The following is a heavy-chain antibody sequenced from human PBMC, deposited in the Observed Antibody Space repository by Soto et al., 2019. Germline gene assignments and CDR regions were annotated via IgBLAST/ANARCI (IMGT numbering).Heavy chain of an antibody. V-gene: IGHV3-30*18. D-gene: IGHD5-12*01. CDR2: ISHDSSIK. Sequence: GGSLRLSCAASGFSFSIYGMHWVRQAPGKGLEWVALISHDSSIKYYGESVKGRFTISRDNSKNTLSLQMNSLRVEDTAVYYCAKSRIVATINFVYYGMDVWGQGTTVTVSS. CDR3: AKSRIVATINFVYYGMDV. CDR1: GFSFSIYG. J-gene: IGHJ6*02.